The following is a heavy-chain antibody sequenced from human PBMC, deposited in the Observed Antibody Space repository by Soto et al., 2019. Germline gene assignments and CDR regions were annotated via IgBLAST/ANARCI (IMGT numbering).Heavy chain of an antibody. Sequence: ASVKVSCKASGYTFTSYGISWVRQAPGQGLEWMGWISAYNGNTDYAQKLQGRVTMTTDTSTSTAYMELRSLRSDDTAVYYCARDLSRGPIFGVVITPNWFDPWGQGTLVTVSS. CDR1: GYTFTSYG. V-gene: IGHV1-18*04. CDR3: ARDLSRGPIFGVVITPNWFDP. CDR2: ISAYNGNT. J-gene: IGHJ5*02. D-gene: IGHD3-3*01.